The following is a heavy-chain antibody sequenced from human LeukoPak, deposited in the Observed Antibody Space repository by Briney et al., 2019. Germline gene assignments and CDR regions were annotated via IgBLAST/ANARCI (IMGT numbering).Heavy chain of an antibody. V-gene: IGHV4-59*01. CDR3: AATSGWFLPFDP. Sequence: SETLSLTCTVSGGSISSYYWSWIRQPPGKGLEWIGCISYSGSTNYNPSLKSRVTISVDTSKNQFSLRLSSVTAADTAVYYCAATSGWFLPFDPWGQGTLVTVSS. CDR1: GGSISSYY. J-gene: IGHJ5*02. CDR2: ISYSGST. D-gene: IGHD6-19*01.